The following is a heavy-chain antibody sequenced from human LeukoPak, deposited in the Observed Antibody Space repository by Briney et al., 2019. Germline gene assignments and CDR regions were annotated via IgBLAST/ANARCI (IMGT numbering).Heavy chain of an antibody. CDR2: MSYDGSKQ. Sequence: GGSLRLSCAASGFTFSSYGMHWVRQAPGKGLEWVAVMSYDGSKQYYADSVKGRFTISRDNPKNTLYLRINSLRADDTAVYYCAKSYKVIVEGYKSGYYFDYWGQGTLVTVSS. D-gene: IGHD3-22*01. J-gene: IGHJ4*02. CDR1: GFTFSSYG. CDR3: AKSYKVIVEGYKSGYYFDY. V-gene: IGHV3-30*18.